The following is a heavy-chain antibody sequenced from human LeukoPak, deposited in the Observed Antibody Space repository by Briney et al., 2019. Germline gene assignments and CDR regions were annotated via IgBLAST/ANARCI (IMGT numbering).Heavy chain of an antibody. Sequence: SETLSLTCTVSGYSISSGYYWGWIRQPPGKGLEWIGSIYHSGSTYYNPSLKSRVTISVDTSKNQFSLKLSSVTAADTAVYYCARGQITMSPFDAFDIWGQGTMVTVSS. CDR2: IYHSGST. D-gene: IGHD3-10*02. J-gene: IGHJ3*02. V-gene: IGHV4-38-2*02. CDR1: GYSISSGYY. CDR3: ARGQITMSPFDAFDI.